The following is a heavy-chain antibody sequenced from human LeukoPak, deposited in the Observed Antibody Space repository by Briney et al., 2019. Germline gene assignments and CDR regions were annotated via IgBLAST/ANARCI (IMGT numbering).Heavy chain of an antibody. CDR3: AKSVAIYFYYGLDV. D-gene: IGHD3-3*01. V-gene: IGHV3-30*04. J-gene: IGHJ6*02. CDR2: ISYDGSNK. Sequence: PGGSLRLSCAASGLTFSSYAMHWVRQAPGKGLEWVAVISYDGSNKYYADSVKGRFIISRDNSKNTLFLQMNSLRAEDTAPYYCAKSVAIYFYYGLDVWGQGATVTVSS. CDR1: GLTFSSYA.